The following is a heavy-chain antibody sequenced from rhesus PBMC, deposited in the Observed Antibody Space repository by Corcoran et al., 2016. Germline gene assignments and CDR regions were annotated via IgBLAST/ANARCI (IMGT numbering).Heavy chain of an antibody. CDR3: ARLYGSSYDYFDY. J-gene: IGHJ4*01. Sequence: QVQLEESGPGLVKPSETLSLTCAVSGGSISGSSWNWTRHPPGQGLEWFGYIGGSSGSTNYNPSLKSRVTFSTDTAKNQLSLRLSSVTAADTAVYYCARLYGSSYDYFDYWGQGVLVTVSS. CDR1: GGSISGSS. D-gene: IGHD4-29*01. V-gene: IGHV4S5*01. CDR2: IGGSSGST.